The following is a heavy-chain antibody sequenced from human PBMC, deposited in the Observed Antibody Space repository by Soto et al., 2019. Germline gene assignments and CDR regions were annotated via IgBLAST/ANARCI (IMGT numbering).Heavy chain of an antibody. CDR3: AAFGGVIAPFDY. V-gene: IGHV4-39*01. J-gene: IGHJ4*02. CDR2: IYYSGST. D-gene: IGHD3-16*02. CDR1: GVSISSSSYY. Sequence: SETLSLTCTVSGVSISSSSYYWGWIRQPPGKGLEWIGSIYYSGSTYYNPSLKSRVTISVDTSKNQFSLKLSSVTAADTAVYYCAAFGGVIAPFDYWGQGTLVTVSS.